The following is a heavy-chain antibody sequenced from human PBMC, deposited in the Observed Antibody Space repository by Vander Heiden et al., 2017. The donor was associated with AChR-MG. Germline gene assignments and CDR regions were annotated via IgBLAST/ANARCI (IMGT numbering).Heavy chain of an antibody. CDR2: ISWNSGTI. CDR3: AKGLLDCGGDCYRHDAFDI. CDR1: GFSFDAYA. J-gene: IGHJ3*02. V-gene: IGHV3-9*01. Sequence: EVQLVESGGGLVQPGRSLRLSCAASGFSFDAYAMHWVRQAPGKGLEWVSGISWNSGTIGYADSVKGRFTISRDNAKNSLYLQMNSLRAEDTALYYCAKGLLDCGGDCYRHDAFDIWGQGTMVTVSS. D-gene: IGHD2-21*02.